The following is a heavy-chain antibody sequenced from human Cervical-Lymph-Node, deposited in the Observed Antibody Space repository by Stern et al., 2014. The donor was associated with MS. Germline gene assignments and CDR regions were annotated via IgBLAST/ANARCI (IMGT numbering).Heavy chain of an antibody. CDR1: GGTFSKFP. D-gene: IGHD6-13*01. CDR2: VFPVFGTP. CDR3: ALSSETSDRWYSLGYDL. J-gene: IGHJ5*02. V-gene: IGHV1-69*01. Sequence: QVQLGQSGAEVTKPASSVKVSCKASGGTFSKFPSSLGRLAPGQGIEWMGGVFPVFGTPTYAQEFRGRVTITADVSTSTVYMELSSLRSDDTAVYYCALSSETSDRWYSLGYDLWGQGTLVTVSS.